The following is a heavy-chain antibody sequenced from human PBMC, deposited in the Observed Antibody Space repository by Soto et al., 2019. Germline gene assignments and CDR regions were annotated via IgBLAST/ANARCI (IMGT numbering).Heavy chain of an antibody. V-gene: IGHV1-69*12. CDR1: GGTFGTYT. D-gene: IGHD3-22*01. J-gene: IGHJ5*02. Sequence: QVQLVQSGAEVKKPGASVKVSCKASGGTFGTYTMSWVRQAPGQGLEWMGGIIPMFATTTYAENFQGRVTIAADDSADTAYMGLSGLRFEDTAVYYCTRDLYYFDGSAHYGQNWFDPWGQGPRVTVSS. CDR2: IIPMFATT. CDR3: TRDLYYFDGSAHYGQNWFDP.